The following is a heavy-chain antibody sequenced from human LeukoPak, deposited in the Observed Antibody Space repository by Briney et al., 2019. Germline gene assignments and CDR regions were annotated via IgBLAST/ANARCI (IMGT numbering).Heavy chain of an antibody. J-gene: IGHJ4*02. CDR1: GFTFSRYW. V-gene: IGHV3-7*04. D-gene: IGHD3-16*01. Sequence: GGSLRLSCAASGFTFSRYWMSWVRQAPGKWLEWVANIKQDGSAKYYGDSVEGRFTISRDNAKNSLYLQMNSLRAEDTAVYYCARWGGGFDYWGQGTLVTVSS. CDR2: IKQDGSAK. CDR3: ARWGGGFDY.